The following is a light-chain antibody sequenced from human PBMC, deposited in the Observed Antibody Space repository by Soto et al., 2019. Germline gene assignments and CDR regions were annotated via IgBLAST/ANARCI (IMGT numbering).Light chain of an antibody. CDR2: EGS. CDR1: SSDVGSYNL. J-gene: IGLJ2*01. CDR3: CSYAGSSTSVV. V-gene: IGLV2-23*01. Sequence: QSVLTQPASVSGSPGQSITISCTGTSSDVGSYNLVSWYQQHPGKAPKLMIYEGSKGPSGVSNRFSGSKSGNTASLTISALQAEDEADYYCCSYAGSSTSVVFGGGTKLTVL.